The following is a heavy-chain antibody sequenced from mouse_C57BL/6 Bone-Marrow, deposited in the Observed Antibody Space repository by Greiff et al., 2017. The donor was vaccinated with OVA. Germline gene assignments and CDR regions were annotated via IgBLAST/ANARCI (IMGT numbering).Heavy chain of an antibody. V-gene: IGHV1-82*01. CDR3: ARADLDDGYDGGCAY. J-gene: IGHJ3*01. Sequence: VQLQESGPELVKPGASVKISCKASGYAFSSYWMNWVKQRPGKGLEWIGRIYPGDGDTNYNGKFKGKATMTADKSSSTAYIQLSSLTSEDSEVYSCARADLDDGYDGGCAYGGRGTVVTVTA. CDR1: GYAFSSYW. CDR2: IYPGDGDT. D-gene: IGHD2-2*01.